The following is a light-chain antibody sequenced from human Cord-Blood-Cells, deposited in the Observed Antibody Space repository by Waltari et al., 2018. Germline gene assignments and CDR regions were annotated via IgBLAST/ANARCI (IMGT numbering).Light chain of an antibody. V-gene: IGLV2-8*01. CDR3: SSYAGSNNLV. J-gene: IGLJ3*02. CDR2: EVS. CDR1: SSDVGGYNY. Sequence: QSALTQPPSASGSPGQSVTISCTGTSSDVGGYNYVSCYQQHPGKAPKLVIYEVSNRPSGVPDRFSGSKSGNTASLTVSGLQAEDEADYYCSSYAGSNNLVFGGGTKLTVL.